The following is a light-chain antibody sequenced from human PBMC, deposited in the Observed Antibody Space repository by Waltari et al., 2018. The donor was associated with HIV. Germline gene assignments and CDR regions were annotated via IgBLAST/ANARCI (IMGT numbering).Light chain of an antibody. Sequence: QSVLTQPPSVSAAPGQKVTISCSGSSSKIGNNYVSWYQQLPGTAPKPLIYENNKRPSGIPDRFSGSKSGTSATLGITGLQTGDEADYYCGTWDSSLSAWVFGGGTKLTVL. J-gene: IGLJ3*02. CDR3: GTWDSSLSAWV. CDR2: ENN. V-gene: IGLV1-51*02. CDR1: SSKIGNNY.